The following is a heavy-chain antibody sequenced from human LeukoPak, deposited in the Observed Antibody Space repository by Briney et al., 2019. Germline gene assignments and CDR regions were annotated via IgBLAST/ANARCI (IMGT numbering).Heavy chain of an antibody. CDR2: IWYDGSNK. CDR3: ARDPLAYSSGWSPFDY. CDR1: GFTFSSYW. Sequence: PGGSLRLSCAASGFTFSSYWMSWVRQAPGKGLEWVAVIWYDGSNKYYADSVKGRFTISRDNSKNTLYLQMNSLRAEDTAVYYCARDPLAYSSGWSPFDYWGQGTLVTVSS. J-gene: IGHJ4*02. D-gene: IGHD6-19*01. V-gene: IGHV3-33*08.